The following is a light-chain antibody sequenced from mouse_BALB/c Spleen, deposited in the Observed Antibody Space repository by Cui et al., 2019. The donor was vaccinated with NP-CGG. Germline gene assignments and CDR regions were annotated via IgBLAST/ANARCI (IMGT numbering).Light chain of an antibody. CDR1: TGAVTTSNY. Sequence: QAVVTQEAALTTSPGETVTLTCRSSTGAVTTSNYYNWFQEKQDHLFSGLIGGTHNRDPGVPARFSRSLIGDKTALTLTGAQTEGEAIYFCVLWCSNHWVFGGGTKLTVL. CDR3: VLWCSNHWV. J-gene: IGLJ1*01. V-gene: IGLV1*01. CDR2: GTH.